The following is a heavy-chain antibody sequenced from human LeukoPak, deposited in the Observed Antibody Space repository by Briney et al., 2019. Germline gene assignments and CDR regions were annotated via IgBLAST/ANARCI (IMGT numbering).Heavy chain of an antibody. CDR3: ASDSDGYCSSTSCSHTEGAFDI. V-gene: IGHV3-21*05. D-gene: IGHD2-2*01. CDR2: ISSSSSYI. CDR1: GFTFSSYS. J-gene: IGHJ3*02. Sequence: GGSLRLSCAASGFTFSSYSMNWVRQAPGKGLEWVSYISSSSSYIYYANSVKCRFTISRDNAKNSLYLQMNSLRAEDTAVYYCASDSDGYCSSTSCSHTEGAFDIWGQGTMVTVSS.